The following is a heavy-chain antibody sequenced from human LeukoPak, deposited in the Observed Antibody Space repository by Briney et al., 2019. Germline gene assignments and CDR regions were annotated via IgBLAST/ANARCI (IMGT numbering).Heavy chain of an antibody. Sequence: SVKVSCKASGGTFSSYAISWVRQAPGQGLEWMGGIIPIFGTANYAQKFQGRVTITADESTGTAYMELSSLRSEDTAVYYCARLIRAVGNNWFDPWGQGTLVTVSS. CDR3: ARLIRAVGNNWFDP. CDR2: IIPIFGTA. J-gene: IGHJ5*02. D-gene: IGHD2-15*01. CDR1: GGTFSSYA. V-gene: IGHV1-69*13.